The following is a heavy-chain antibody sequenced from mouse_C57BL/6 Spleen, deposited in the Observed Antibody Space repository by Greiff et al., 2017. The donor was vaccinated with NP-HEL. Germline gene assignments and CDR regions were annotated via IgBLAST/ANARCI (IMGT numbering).Heavy chain of an antibody. J-gene: IGHJ4*01. CDR2: ISDGGSYT. CDR1: GFTFSSYA. CDR3: ARQYYGSSYGAMDY. V-gene: IGHV5-4*01. D-gene: IGHD1-1*01. Sequence: EVHLVESGGGLVKPGGSLKLSCAASGFTFSSYAMSWVRQTPEKRLEWVATISDGGSYTYYPDNVKGRCTISRDNAKNNLYLQMSHLKSEDTAMYYCARQYYGSSYGAMDYWGQGTSVTVSS.